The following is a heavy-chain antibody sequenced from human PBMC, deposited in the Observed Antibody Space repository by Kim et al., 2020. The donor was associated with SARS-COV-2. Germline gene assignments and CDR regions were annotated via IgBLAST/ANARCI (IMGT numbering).Heavy chain of an antibody. D-gene: IGHD5-12*01. Sequence: SETLSLTCTVSGGSISSGSYYWSWIRQPAGKGLEWIGRIYTSGSTNYNPSLKRRVTISVDTSKNQFSLKLSSVTAADTAVYYCAKLVDIWGWFDPWGQGTLVTVSS. CDR3: AKLVDIWGWFDP. V-gene: IGHV4-61*02. CDR2: IYTSGST. CDR1: GGSISSGSYY. J-gene: IGHJ5*02.